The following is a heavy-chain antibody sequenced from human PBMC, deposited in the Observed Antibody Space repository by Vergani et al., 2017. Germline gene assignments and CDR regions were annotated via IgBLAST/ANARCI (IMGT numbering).Heavy chain of an antibody. V-gene: IGHV3-53*01. CDR2: IYSGVRT. J-gene: IGHJ3*02. Sequence: EVQLVESGGGLVQPGGSLRLSCAASGFTVSSNYMSWVRQAPGKGLEWVSVIYSGVRTYYADSVKGRFTISRDNSKNPLYLQMNSLRAEDTAVYYCASYSSGYAFDIWGQGTMVTVSS. CDR3: ASYSSGYAFDI. D-gene: IGHD3-22*01. CDR1: GFTVSSNY.